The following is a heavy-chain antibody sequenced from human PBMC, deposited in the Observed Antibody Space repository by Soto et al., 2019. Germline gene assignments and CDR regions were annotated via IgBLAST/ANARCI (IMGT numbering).Heavy chain of an antibody. CDR2: ISGSNGNT. Sequence: EVQLLESGGGLVQPGGSLRLSCAASGFTFSSSAMTWVRQAPGKGLEWVSAISGSNGNTYYADSVKGRFTISRDDSKNTLYLQMNSLRAEDTAVYYCAKNHTDYWGQGTLVTVSS. V-gene: IGHV3-23*01. CDR1: GFTFSSSA. J-gene: IGHJ4*02. CDR3: AKNHTDY.